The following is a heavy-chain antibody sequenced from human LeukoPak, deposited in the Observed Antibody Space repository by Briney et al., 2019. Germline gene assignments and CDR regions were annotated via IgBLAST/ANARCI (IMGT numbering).Heavy chain of an antibody. Sequence: PQTLSLTCAVSGGSISSGGYSWSWIRQPPGKGLEWIGYIYHSGSTYYNPSLKSRVTISVDRSKNQFSLKLSSVTAADTAVYYCARAGYCSGGSCYPEIIDYWGQGTLVTVSS. CDR2: IYHSGST. CDR3: ARAGYCSGGSCYPEIIDY. CDR1: GGSISSGGYS. D-gene: IGHD2-15*01. V-gene: IGHV4-30-2*01. J-gene: IGHJ4*02.